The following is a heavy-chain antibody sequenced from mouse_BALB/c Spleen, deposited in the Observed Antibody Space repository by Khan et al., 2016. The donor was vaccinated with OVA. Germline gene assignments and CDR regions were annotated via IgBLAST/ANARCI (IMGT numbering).Heavy chain of an antibody. CDR1: GYTFSSYW. CDR2: ILPGSGST. V-gene: IGHV1-9*01. CDR3: TRGDVMAY. D-gene: IGHD2-3*01. J-gene: IGHJ3*01. Sequence: QVQLQQPGAELMKPGASVKISCKATGYTFSSYWIEWVKQRPGHGLEWIGEILPGSGSTNYNEKFKGKATFTADTSSNTAYMQLSSLTSEDSAVYYCTRGDVMAYWGQGTLVTVSA.